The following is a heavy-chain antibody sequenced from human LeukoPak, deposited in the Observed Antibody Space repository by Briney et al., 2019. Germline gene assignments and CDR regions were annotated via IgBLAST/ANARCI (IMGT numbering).Heavy chain of an antibody. CDR3: ARANMVRGVPPRY. V-gene: IGHV3-21*01. CDR1: GFTFSSYS. D-gene: IGHD3-10*01. J-gene: IGHJ4*02. CDR2: ISSSSSYI. Sequence: GGSLRLSCAASGFTFSSYSMNWVRQAPGKGLEWVSSISSSSSYIYYADSVKGRFTISRDNAKNSLYLQMNSLRAEDTAVYYCARANMVRGVPPRYWGQGTLVTVSS.